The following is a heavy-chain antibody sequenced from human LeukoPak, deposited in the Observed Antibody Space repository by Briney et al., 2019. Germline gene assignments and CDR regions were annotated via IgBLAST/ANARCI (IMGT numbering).Heavy chain of an antibody. D-gene: IGHD3-16*01. CDR2: INPNSGGT. V-gene: IGHV1-2*02. CDR3: ARDQFPRLRLGELFP. J-gene: IGHJ5*02. Sequence: ASVKVSCKASGYTFTGYYMHWVRQAPGQGLEWMGWINPNSGGTNYAQKFQGRVTMTRDTSISTAYMELSRLRSDDTAVYYCARDQFPRLRLGELFPWGQGTLVTVSS. CDR1: GYTFTGYY.